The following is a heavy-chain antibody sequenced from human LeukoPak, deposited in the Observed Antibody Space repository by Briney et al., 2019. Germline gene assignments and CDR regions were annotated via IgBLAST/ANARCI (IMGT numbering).Heavy chain of an antibody. CDR2: INPSGGST. D-gene: IGHD2-15*01. V-gene: IGHV1-46*01. CDR1: GYTFTSYY. CDR3: ARAGGYCGCISCPYYFDY. J-gene: IGHJ4*02. Sequence: ASVKVSCKASGYTFTSYYMHWVRQAPGQGLEWMGIINPSGGSTSYAQKFQGRVTMTRNTSISTAYMELSSLRSEDTAVYYCARAGGYCGCISCPYYFDYWGQGSLVAVSS.